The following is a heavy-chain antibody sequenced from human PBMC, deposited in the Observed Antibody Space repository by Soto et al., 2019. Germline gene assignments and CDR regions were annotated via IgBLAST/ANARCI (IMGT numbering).Heavy chain of an antibody. CDR1: GGSISSSSYY. D-gene: IGHD6-13*01. CDR2: INHRGST. J-gene: IGHJ4*02. Sequence: PSETLSLTCTVSGGSISSSSYYWGWIRQPPGKGLEWIGEINHRGSTNYNPSLKSRVTISVDRSKNQFTLNLNSVTVADTAVYYCATSYGNAWYTYWGQGTQVTVSS. V-gene: IGHV4-39*06. CDR3: ATSYGNAWYTY.